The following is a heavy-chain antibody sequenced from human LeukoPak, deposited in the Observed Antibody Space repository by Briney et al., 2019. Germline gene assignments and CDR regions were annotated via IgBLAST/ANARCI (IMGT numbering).Heavy chain of an antibody. Sequence: ASVKVSCKVSGYTLTELSMHWVRQAPGKGLEWMRGFDPEDGETIYAQKFQGRVTMTEDTSTDTAYMELSSLRSEDTAVYYCATDLYNWNRPGYWGQGTLVTVSS. J-gene: IGHJ4*02. V-gene: IGHV1-24*01. D-gene: IGHD1-20*01. CDR3: ATDLYNWNRPGY. CDR1: GYTLTELS. CDR2: FDPEDGET.